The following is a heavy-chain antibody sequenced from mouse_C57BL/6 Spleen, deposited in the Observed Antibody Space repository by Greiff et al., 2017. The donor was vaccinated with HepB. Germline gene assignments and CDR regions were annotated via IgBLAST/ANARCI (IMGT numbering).Heavy chain of an antibody. CDR3: ARGSTRDWYFDV. J-gene: IGHJ1*03. Sequence: QVQQKQSGAELVKPGASVKMSCKASGYTFTTYPIEWMKQNHGKSLEWIGNFHPYNDDTKYNEKFKGKATLTVEKSSSTVYLELSRLTSDDSAVYYCARGSTRDWYFDVWGTGTTVTVSS. CDR1: GYTFTTYP. D-gene: IGHD2-1*01. CDR2: FHPYNDDT. V-gene: IGHV1-47*01.